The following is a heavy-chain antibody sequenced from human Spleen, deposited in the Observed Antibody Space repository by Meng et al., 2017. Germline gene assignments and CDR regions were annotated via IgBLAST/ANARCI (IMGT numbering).Heavy chain of an antibody. V-gene: IGHV4-34*01. D-gene: IGHD1-14*01. J-gene: IGHJ4*02. CDR3: ATLGTTIDS. Sequence: QVQLRQWGAGRLKPSETLSPSCPVSGGSVGDYYWSWVRQPPGKGLEWIGEVNLSGAANNSPSLKSRVTIAADTSKNHISLNLTSVTAADTAVYYCATLGTTIDSWGQGTLVTVSS. CDR1: GGSVGDYY. CDR2: VNLSGAA.